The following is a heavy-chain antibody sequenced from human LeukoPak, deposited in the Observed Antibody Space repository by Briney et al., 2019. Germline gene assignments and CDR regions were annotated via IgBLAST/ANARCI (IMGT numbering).Heavy chain of an antibody. CDR3: ARVRCSSTSCYSWFDP. D-gene: IGHD2-2*01. Sequence: GASVKVSCKASGYTFTGYYMHWVRQAPGQGLEWMGWINPNSGGTNYAQKFQGRVTMTRDTSISTAYMELSRLRSDDTAVYYCARVRCSSTSCYSWFDPWGQGTLVTVSX. J-gene: IGHJ5*02. V-gene: IGHV1-2*02. CDR1: GYTFTGYY. CDR2: INPNSGGT.